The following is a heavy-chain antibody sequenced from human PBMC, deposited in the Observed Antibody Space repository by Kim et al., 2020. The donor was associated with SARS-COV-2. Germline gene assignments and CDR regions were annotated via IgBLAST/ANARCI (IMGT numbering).Heavy chain of an antibody. V-gene: IGHV3-23*01. CDR1: GFTFSSYA. D-gene: IGHD6-13*01. J-gene: IGHJ6*02. Sequence: GGSLRLSCAASGFTFSSYAMSWGRQAPGKGLEWVSAISGSGADIYYADSVKGRFTISRDNSKNTLYLQMNSLKAEDTAVYYCAKATSHAAAAYYYYGMDVWGQGTTVTVSS. CDR3: AKATSHAAAAYYYYGMDV. CDR2: ISGSGADI.